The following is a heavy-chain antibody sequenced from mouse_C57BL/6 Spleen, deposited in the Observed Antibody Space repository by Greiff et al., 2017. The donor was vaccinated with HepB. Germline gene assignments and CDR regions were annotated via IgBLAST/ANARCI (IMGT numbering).Heavy chain of an antibody. CDR3: ARGGSRRGYAMDY. J-gene: IGHJ4*01. CDR2: ISSGSSTI. CDR1: GFTFSDYG. V-gene: IGHV5-17*01. Sequence: DVMLVESGGGLVKPGGSLKLSCAASGFTFSDYGMHWVRQAPEKGLEWVAYISSGSSTIYYADTVKGRFTISRDNAKNTLFLQMTSLRSEDTAMYYCARGGSRRGYAMDYWGQGTSVTVSS.